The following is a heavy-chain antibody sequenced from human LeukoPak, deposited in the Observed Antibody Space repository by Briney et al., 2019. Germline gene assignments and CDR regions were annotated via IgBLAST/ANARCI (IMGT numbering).Heavy chain of an antibody. CDR3: AREDPGDFWSGYPPYYFDY. D-gene: IGHD3-3*01. CDR1: GFTLSSYG. J-gene: IGHJ4*02. Sequence: GGSLRLSCAASGFTLSSYGMHWVRQAPGKGLEWVAIIWYDGSNKYYADSVKGRFTISRDNAKNSLYLQMNSLRAEDTAVYYCAREDPGDFWSGYPPYYFDYWGQGTLVTVSS. CDR2: IWYDGSNK. V-gene: IGHV3-33*01.